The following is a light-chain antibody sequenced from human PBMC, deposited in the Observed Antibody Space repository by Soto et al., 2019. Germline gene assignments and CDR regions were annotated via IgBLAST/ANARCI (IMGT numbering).Light chain of an antibody. V-gene: IGLV1-44*01. Sequence: LPQPPSASGTPGQRVTISCSGSSSNIGSNVVNWYQQLPGTAPKLLIYSHNQRPSGVPDRFSGSKSGTSASLAISGLQSEDEADYYCAAWDDSLNGVVFGGGTKVTVL. CDR3: AAWDDSLNGVV. J-gene: IGLJ2*01. CDR1: SSNIGSNV. CDR2: SHN.